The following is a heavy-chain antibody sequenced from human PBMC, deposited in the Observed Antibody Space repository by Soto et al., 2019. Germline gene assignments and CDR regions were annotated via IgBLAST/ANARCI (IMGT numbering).Heavy chain of an antibody. CDR1: GFTFESDA. Sequence: EVQLVESGGGLVQPGRSLRLSCVASGFTFESDAMHWVRQAPGKGLEWVSGISWNSGRIGYEDSVKGRFTLSRDNAQNALYLEMNSLRVQETDFYYVVKDIHDPWVVYHFAYWGQGALVTVSS. CDR2: ISWNSGRI. V-gene: IGHV3-9*01. D-gene: IGHD2-8*02. CDR3: VKDIHDPWVVYHFAY. J-gene: IGHJ4*02.